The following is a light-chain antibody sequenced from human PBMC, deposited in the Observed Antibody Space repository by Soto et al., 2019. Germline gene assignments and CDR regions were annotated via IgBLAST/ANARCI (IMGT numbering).Light chain of an antibody. CDR3: QQRSNWPPYT. J-gene: IGKJ2*01. CDR2: DAS. V-gene: IGKV3-11*01. Sequence: EIVLTQSPDTLSLSPGERATLSCRASQSVSSYLAWYQQRPSQAPRLLIYDASNRATGIPARFGGNGSGTDFTLNISSLEPEDFPVYYCQQRSNWPPYTFGQGTKLESK. CDR1: QSVSSY.